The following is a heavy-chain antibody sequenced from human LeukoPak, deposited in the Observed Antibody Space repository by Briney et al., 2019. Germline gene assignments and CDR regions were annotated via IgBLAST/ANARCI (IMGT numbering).Heavy chain of an antibody. V-gene: IGHV3-30*02. CDR1: GFTFSSYG. D-gene: IGHD6-19*01. CDR3: ARGGWYYFDY. CDR2: IRYDGSNK. Sequence: PGGSLRLSCAASGFTFSSYGMHWVRQAPGKGLEWVAFIRYDGSNKYYADSVEGRFTISRDNSKNTLYLQMNSLRAEDTAVYYCARGGWYYFDYWGQGTLVTVSS. J-gene: IGHJ4*02.